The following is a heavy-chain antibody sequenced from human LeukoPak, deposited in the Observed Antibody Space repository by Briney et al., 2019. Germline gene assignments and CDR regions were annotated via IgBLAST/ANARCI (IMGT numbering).Heavy chain of an antibody. CDR1: GVTFSSYS. J-gene: IGHJ4*02. CDR2: ISSSSTYI. CDR3: ARDPRGYSSSWYYDDY. Sequence: PGGPLRLSCEASGVTFSSYSMNWVRQAPGKGLEWVSSISSSSTYIYYADSVKCRFTISRDNAKNSLYLQMSSLRAEDTAVYYCARDPRGYSSSWYYDDYWGQGTLVTVSS. D-gene: IGHD6-13*01. V-gene: IGHV3-21*01.